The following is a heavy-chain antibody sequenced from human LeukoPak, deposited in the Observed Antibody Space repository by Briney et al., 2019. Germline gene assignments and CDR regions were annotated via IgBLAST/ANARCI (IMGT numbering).Heavy chain of an antibody. D-gene: IGHD1-26*01. CDR2: IYYNGNT. CDR1: DGSINSYY. V-gene: IGHV4-59*01. Sequence: KSSETLSLTCSVSDGSINSYYWNWIRRPPGKGLEWIGYIYYNGNTNYSPSLKSRVTMSVDTSKNLFSLKVSSVTAADTAVYYCARGRSNYYGMGVWGQGTTVTVSS. CDR3: ARGRSNYYGMGV. J-gene: IGHJ6*02.